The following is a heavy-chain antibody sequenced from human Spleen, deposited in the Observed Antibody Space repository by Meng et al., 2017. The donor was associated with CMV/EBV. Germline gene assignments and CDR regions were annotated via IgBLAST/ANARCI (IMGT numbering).Heavy chain of an antibody. CDR3: ARGPILGAPGWFFDL. CDR2: MKPNSGNT. CDR1: GYTFTSYD. D-gene: IGHD3-3*01. Sequence: ASVKVSCKASGYTFTSYDINWVRQATGQGLEWMGWMKPNSGNTGYAQKFQGRVTMTRDTSISTAYMELSSLRSEDTAVYYCARGPILGAPGWFFDLWGRGTLVTVSS. V-gene: IGHV1-8*01. J-gene: IGHJ2*01.